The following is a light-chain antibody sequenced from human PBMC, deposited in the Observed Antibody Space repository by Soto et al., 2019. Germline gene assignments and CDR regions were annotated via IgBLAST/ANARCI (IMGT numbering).Light chain of an antibody. V-gene: IGKV1-5*03. CDR1: QSISGW. CDR2: KTS. CDR3: QQYTPYSPT. Sequence: DMQMTQSPSTLSASVGDRVTITCRASQSISGWLAWYQQKPGKAPKLLIYKTSRLETGVPSRFSGGGSGTEFTLTIHSLQPDDFATYYCQQYTPYSPTFGQGTKVEIK. J-gene: IGKJ1*01.